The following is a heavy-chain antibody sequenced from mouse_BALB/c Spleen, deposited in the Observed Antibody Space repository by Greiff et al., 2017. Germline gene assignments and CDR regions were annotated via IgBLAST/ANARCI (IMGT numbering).Heavy chain of an antibody. J-gene: IGHJ4*01. D-gene: IGHD1-1*01. CDR3: ARGGLYYAYYAMDY. CDR2: IDPENGNT. V-gene: IGHV14-1*02. Sequence: EVQLQQSGAELVRPGALVKLSCKASGFNIKDYYMHWVKQRPEQGLEWIGWIDPENGNTIYDPKFQGKASITADTSSNTAYLQLSSLTSEDTAVYYCARGGLYYAYYAMDYWGQGTSVTVSS. CDR1: GFNIKDYY.